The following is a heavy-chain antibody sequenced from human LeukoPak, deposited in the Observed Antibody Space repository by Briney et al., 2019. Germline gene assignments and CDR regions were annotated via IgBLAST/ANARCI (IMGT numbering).Heavy chain of an antibody. CDR1: GFTFSSYA. CDR2: ISSSGGST. J-gene: IGHJ4*02. CDR3: AKGEWLPRGAFDY. D-gene: IGHD3-3*01. V-gene: IGHV3-23*01. Sequence: PGGSLRLSCAASGFTFSSYAMSWVRQAPGKGLEWVSAISSSGGSTYYADSVKGRFTISRDNSKNTLYLQMNSLRAEDTAVYYCAKGEWLPRGAFDYWGQGTLVTVSS.